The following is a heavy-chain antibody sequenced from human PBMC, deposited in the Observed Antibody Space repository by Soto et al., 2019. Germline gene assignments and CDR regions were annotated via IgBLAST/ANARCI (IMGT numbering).Heavy chain of an antibody. V-gene: IGHV3-74*01. CDR1: GFTFSYSW. J-gene: IGHJ6*02. D-gene: IGHD3-22*01. Sequence: GGSLRLSCAASGFTFSYSWMHWVRQAPGQGLVWVSRIHSDGSSTTYADSVKGRFTISRDNAKNSLYLQMNSLRAEDTALYYCAKGYRYYYDSSGYPTTYGMDVWGQGTTVTVSS. CDR2: IHSDGSST. CDR3: AKGYRYYYDSSGYPTTYGMDV.